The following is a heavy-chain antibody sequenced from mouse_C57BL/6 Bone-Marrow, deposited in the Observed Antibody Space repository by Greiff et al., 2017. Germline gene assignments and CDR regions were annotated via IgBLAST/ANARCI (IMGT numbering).Heavy chain of an antibody. D-gene: IGHD1-1*01. Sequence: QVQLQQSGAELVRPGASVTLSCKASGYTFTDYEMPWVKQTPVHGLEWIGAIDPETGGTADNQKFKGKAILTADKSSSTAYMELRSLTSEDSADYYCTPYYCGSSYAYWGQGTLVTVSA. CDR1: GYTFTDYE. CDR2: IDPETGGT. V-gene: IGHV1-15*01. CDR3: TPYYCGSSYAY. J-gene: IGHJ3*01.